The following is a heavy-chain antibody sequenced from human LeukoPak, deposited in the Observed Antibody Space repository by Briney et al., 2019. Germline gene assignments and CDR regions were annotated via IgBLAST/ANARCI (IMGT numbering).Heavy chain of an antibody. V-gene: IGHV3-74*01. J-gene: IGHJ4*02. Sequence: GGSLRLSCAASGFTFSSYWMNWVRQAPGKGLVRVSRIASDGSSTTYADSVKGRFSISRDNAKNTLYLQMNSLRVEDTAVYYCARGRPHGNDYWGQGTLVTVSS. CDR1: GFTFSSYW. CDR2: IASDGSST. CDR3: ARGRPHGNDY. D-gene: IGHD4-23*01.